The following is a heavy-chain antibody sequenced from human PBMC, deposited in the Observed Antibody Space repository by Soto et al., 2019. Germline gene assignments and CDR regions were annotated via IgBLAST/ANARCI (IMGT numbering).Heavy chain of an antibody. CDR2: IYHSGST. D-gene: IGHD2-15*01. Sequence: SETLSLTCAVSGGSISSSNWWSWVRQPPGKGLEWIGEIYHSGSTNYNPSLKSRVTISVDKSKNQFSLKLSSVTAADTAVYYCARIHIYCSGGSCYSSGWFDPWGQGTLVTV. CDR3: ARIHIYCSGGSCYSSGWFDP. J-gene: IGHJ5*02. V-gene: IGHV4-4*02. CDR1: GGSISSSNW.